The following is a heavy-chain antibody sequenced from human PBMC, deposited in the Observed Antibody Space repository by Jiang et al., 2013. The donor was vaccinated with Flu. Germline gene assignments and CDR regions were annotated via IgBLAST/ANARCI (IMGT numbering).Heavy chain of an antibody. V-gene: IGHV5-51*01. J-gene: IGHJ4*02. CDR2: IYPGDSDT. D-gene: IGHD6-13*01. CDR1: GYSFTSYW. CDR3: ARHLGPYSSSWFLPHYFDY. Sequence: GAEVKKPGESLKISCKGSGYSFTSYWIGWVRQMPGKGLEWMGIIYPGDSDTRYSPSFQGQVTISADKSISTAYLQWSSLKASDTAMYYCARHLGPYSSSWFLPHYFDYWGQGTLVTVSS.